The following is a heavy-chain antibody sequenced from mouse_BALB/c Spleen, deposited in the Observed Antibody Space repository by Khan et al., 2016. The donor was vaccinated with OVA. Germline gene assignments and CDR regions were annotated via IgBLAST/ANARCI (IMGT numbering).Heavy chain of an antibody. Sequence: EVKLEESGPGLVKPSQSLSLTCTVTGYSITSGYGWNWIRQFPGNKLEWMGYICKSGSTNYNPSLKSRISITRDTYKNQFFLHLNSVTTENKATDSCARTAMIKYWGQGTTLTGSS. CDR1: GYSITSGYG. CDR3: ARTAMIKY. V-gene: IGHV3-1*02. CDR2: ICKSGST. D-gene: IGHD1-2*01. J-gene: IGHJ2*01.